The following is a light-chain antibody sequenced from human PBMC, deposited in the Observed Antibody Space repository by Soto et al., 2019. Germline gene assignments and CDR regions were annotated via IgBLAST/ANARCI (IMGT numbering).Light chain of an antibody. J-gene: IGLJ6*01. CDR1: TTNIDNYDS. Sequence: QSALPQPPSVSRSPGQSVTISSTATTTNIDNYDSVSWYQQAPRTAPKLIIYDVNTRPSVAPDRFSGSTSGNTPSLTISGLQAEDDTDYFCSLYTSTGTLVFG. V-gene: IGLV2-18*01. CDR3: SLYTSTGTLV. CDR2: DVN.